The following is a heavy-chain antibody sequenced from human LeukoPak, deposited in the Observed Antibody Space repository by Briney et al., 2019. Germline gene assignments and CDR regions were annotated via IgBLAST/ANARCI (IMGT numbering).Heavy chain of an antibody. Sequence: GGSLRLSCAASGFTFSNYGVHWVRQAPGKGLEGVAFIQFDGSETYYTDSVKGRFTISRDNSKNTLYLQMSSLRAEDTAVYYCAKDQRTSVTTGGVSSFDIWGQGTMVTVSS. D-gene: IGHD4-17*01. CDR2: IQFDGSET. J-gene: IGHJ3*02. V-gene: IGHV3-30*02. CDR1: GFTFSNYG. CDR3: AKDQRTSVTTGGVSSFDI.